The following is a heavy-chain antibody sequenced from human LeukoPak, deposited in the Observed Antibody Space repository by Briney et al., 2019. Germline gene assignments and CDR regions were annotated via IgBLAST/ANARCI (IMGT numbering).Heavy chain of an antibody. D-gene: IGHD5-12*01. CDR2: ISWNSGSI. V-gene: IGHV3-9*01. J-gene: IGHJ3*02. CDR3: ARDYSGSFYDAFDI. CDR1: GFTFDDYA. Sequence: GESLRLSCAASGFTFDDYAMHWVRQAPGKGLEWVSGISWNSGSIGYADSVKGRFTISRDNAKNSLYLQMNSLRAEDTAVYYCARDYSGSFYDAFDIWGQGTMVTVSS.